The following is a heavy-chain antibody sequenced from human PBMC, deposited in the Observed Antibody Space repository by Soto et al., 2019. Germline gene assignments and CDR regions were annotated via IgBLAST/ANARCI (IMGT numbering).Heavy chain of an antibody. V-gene: IGHV3-23*01. CDR1: GFTFSSYA. J-gene: IGHJ4*02. CDR2: ISGSGGST. D-gene: IGHD6-13*01. CDR3: AAGVAAAGYFDY. Sequence: PGGSLRLSCAASGFTFSSYAMSWVRQAPGKGLEWVSAISGSGGSTYYADSVKGRFTISRDNSKNTLYLQMNSLRAEDTAVYYCAAGVAAAGYFDYWGQGTLATVSS.